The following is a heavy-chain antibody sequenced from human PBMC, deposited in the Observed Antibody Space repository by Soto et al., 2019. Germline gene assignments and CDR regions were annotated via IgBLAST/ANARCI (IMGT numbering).Heavy chain of an antibody. CDR2: IFSNDEK. CDR3: ARMLTTVTPRYFDY. J-gene: IGHJ4*02. D-gene: IGHD4-17*01. Sequence: SGPTLVNPTETLTLTCTVSGFSLSNARMGVSWIRQPPGKALEWLAHIFSNDEKSYSTSLKSRLTISKDTSKSQVVLTMTNMDPVDTAAYYCARMLTTVTPRYFDYWGQGTLVTVSS. CDR1: GFSLSNARMG. V-gene: IGHV2-26*01.